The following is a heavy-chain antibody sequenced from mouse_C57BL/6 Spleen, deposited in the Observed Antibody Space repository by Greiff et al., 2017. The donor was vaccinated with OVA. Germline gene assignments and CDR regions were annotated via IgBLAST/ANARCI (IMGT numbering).Heavy chain of an antibody. Sequence: EVKVVESGGGLVKPGGSLKLSCAASGFTFSDYGMHWVRQAPEKGLEWVAYISSGSSTIYYADTVKGRFTISRDNAKNTLFLQMTSLRSEDTAMYYCARKVPFAYWGQGTLVTVSA. CDR2: ISSGSSTI. V-gene: IGHV5-17*01. J-gene: IGHJ3*01. CDR3: ARKVPFAY. D-gene: IGHD1-3*01. CDR1: GFTFSDYG.